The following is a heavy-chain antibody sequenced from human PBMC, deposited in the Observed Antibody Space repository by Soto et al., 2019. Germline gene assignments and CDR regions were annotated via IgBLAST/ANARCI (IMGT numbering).Heavy chain of an antibody. Sequence: GASVKVSCKASGYTFTSYDINWVRQATGQGLEWMGWMNPNSGNTGYAQKFQGRVTMTRNTSISTAYMELSSLRSEDTAVYYCARCHSDFWSGYYTVLGYYYGMDVWGQGTTVTVSS. CDR2: MNPNSGNT. V-gene: IGHV1-8*01. CDR1: GYTFTSYD. CDR3: ARCHSDFWSGYYTVLGYYYGMDV. D-gene: IGHD3-3*01. J-gene: IGHJ6*02.